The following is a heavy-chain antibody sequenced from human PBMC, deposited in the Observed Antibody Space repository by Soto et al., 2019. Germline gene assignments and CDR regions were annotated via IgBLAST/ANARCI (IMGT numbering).Heavy chain of an antibody. CDR3: AKDIALVRGVIIAIDV. Sequence: GGSLRLSCAASGFTFSSYAMSWVRQAPGKGLEWVSAISGSGGSTYYADSVKGRFTISRDNSKNTLYLQMNSLRVEDTAVYYCAKDIALVRGVIIAIDVWGQGTTVTVSS. D-gene: IGHD3-10*01. V-gene: IGHV3-23*01. CDR1: GFTFSSYA. CDR2: ISGSGGST. J-gene: IGHJ6*02.